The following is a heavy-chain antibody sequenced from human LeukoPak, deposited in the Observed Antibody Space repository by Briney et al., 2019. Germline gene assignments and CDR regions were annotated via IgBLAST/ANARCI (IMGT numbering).Heavy chain of an antibody. CDR2: IIPIFGTA. J-gene: IGHJ4*02. V-gene: IGHV1-69*13. CDR1: GGTFSSYA. CDR3: ARDIRDSSGYYEHYFDY. Sequence: GASVKVSCKASGGTFSSYAISWVRQAPGQGLEWMGGIIPIFGTANYAQKFQGRVTITADESTSTVYMELSSLRSEDTAVYYCARDIRDSSGYYEHYFDYWGQGTLVTVSS. D-gene: IGHD3-22*01.